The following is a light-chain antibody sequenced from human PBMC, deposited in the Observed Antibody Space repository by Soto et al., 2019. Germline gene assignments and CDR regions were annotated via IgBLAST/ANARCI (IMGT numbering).Light chain of an antibody. Sequence: IHMTQSPSTLSASVGDRVTITCRASQSISNWLAWYQQKPGKAPKLLIYKASSLQSGVPSRFSGSGSGTEFTLTISSLQPDDFATYYCQQYNGYTWTFGQGTNVDIK. CDR2: KAS. J-gene: IGKJ1*01. CDR1: QSISNW. V-gene: IGKV1-5*03. CDR3: QQYNGYTWT.